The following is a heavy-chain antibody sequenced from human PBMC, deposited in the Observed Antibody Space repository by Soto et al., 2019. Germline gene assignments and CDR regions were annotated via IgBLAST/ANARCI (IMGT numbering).Heavy chain of an antibody. CDR1: GFTFSNYG. J-gene: IGHJ6*02. D-gene: IGHD3-10*01. V-gene: IGHV3-30*18. CDR3: AKAPGSRLPGYYYGMDA. Sequence: GGSLRLSCVASGFTFSNYGMHWVRQAPGKGLEWVAVVSYDGDNKYYADSVKGRFTISRDNSKNTLYLQMNSLRPEDTAVYSCAKAPGSRLPGYYYGMDAWGQGTAVTVSS. CDR2: VSYDGDNK.